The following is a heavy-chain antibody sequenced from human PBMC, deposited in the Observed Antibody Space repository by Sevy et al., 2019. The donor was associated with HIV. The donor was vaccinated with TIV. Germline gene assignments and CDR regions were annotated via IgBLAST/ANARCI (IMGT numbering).Heavy chain of an antibody. Sequence: SETLSLTCTVSGGSISSYYWTWIRQPPGKGLEWIGYIYYSGSTNYNPSLKSRVTISVDTSKSQFSLNLRSVTAADTAVYYCARVWDFWSGHHFDFWGQGTLVTVSS. CDR2: IYYSGST. D-gene: IGHD3-3*01. V-gene: IGHV4-59*01. CDR3: ARVWDFWSGHHFDF. CDR1: GGSISSYY. J-gene: IGHJ4*02.